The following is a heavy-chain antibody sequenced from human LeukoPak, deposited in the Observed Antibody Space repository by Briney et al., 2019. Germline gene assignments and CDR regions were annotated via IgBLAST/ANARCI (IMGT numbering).Heavy chain of an antibody. J-gene: IGHJ5*02. CDR1: GGPFNSYA. D-gene: IGHD6-19*01. Sequence: SVKVSCKASGGPFNSYAISWVRQAPGQGLEWMGGLIPIFGTPNYAQKFQGRVTITADKSTSTAYMELSSLRSEDTAVYYCASARGYSSGWSGSLRWFDPWGQGTLVTVSS. V-gene: IGHV1-69*06. CDR2: LIPIFGTP. CDR3: ASARGYSSGWSGSLRWFDP.